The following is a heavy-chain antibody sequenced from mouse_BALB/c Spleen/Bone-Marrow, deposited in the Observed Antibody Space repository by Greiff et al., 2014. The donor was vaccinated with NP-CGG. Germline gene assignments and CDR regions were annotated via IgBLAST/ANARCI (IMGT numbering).Heavy chain of an antibody. CDR2: MNPFNDGT. CDR1: RYTFTSYV. D-gene: IGHD1-1*01. J-gene: IGHJ2*01. CDR3: AREVVATDFFDY. Sequence: EVHLVESGPELVKPGASVKMSCKASRYTFTSYVFHWVKQKPGQGLEWIGFMNPFNDGTKYNEKFKGKATLTSDKSSSTAYMELSSLTSEDSAVYYCAREVVATDFFDYWGQGTTLTVSS. V-gene: IGHV1-14*01.